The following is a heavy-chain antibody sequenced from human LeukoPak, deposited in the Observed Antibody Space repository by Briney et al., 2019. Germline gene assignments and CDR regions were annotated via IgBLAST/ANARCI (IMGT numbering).Heavy chain of an antibody. V-gene: IGHV1-69*13. D-gene: IGHD3-10*01. J-gene: IGHJ6*03. CDR1: GGTFSSYA. CDR3: ASYGSGRPGGYYYYYMDV. Sequence: SVKVSCKATGGTFSSYAISWVRQAPGQGLEWMGGIIPIFGTANYAQKFQGRVTITADESTSTAYMELSSLRSEDTAVYYCASYGSGRPGGYYYYYMDVWGKGTTVTISS. CDR2: IIPIFGTA.